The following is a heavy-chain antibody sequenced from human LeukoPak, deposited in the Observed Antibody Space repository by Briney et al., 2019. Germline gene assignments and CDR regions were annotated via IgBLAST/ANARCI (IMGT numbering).Heavy chain of an antibody. CDR2: IGTSSTTI. CDR1: GFTFSSYT. D-gene: IGHD7-27*01. V-gene: IGHV3-48*01. CDR3: AREGLTGDQYYYYYMDV. J-gene: IGHJ6*03. Sequence: PGGSLRLSCAASGFTFSSYTMNWVRQPPGKGLEWVSNIGTSSTTIYYADSVKGRFTISRDNAKNSLYLQMNSLRADDTAVYYCAREGLTGDQYYYYYMDVWGKGTTVTVSS.